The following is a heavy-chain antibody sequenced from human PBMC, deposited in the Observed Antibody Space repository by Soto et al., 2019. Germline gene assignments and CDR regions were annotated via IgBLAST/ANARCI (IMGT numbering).Heavy chain of an antibody. D-gene: IGHD3-16*02. J-gene: IGHJ6*02. V-gene: IGHV3-33*01. CDR3: ASFRDYVWGSYRRTYGMDV. Sequence: QVQLVESGGGVVQPGRSLRLSCAASGFTFSSYGMHWVRQAPGKGLEWVAVIWYDGSNKYDADSVKGRFTISRDNSKNTLYLQMNSLRAEDTAVDYCASFRDYVWGSYRRTYGMDVWGQGTTVTVSS. CDR2: IWYDGSNK. CDR1: GFTFSSYG.